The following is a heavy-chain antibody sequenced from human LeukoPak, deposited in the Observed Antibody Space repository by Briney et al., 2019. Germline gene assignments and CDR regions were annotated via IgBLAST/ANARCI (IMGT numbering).Heavy chain of an antibody. CDR2: ISSSSSYI. J-gene: IGHJ4*02. V-gene: IGHV3-21*01. CDR3: ARESAVAGIDY. Sequence: GGSLRLSCAASGFTFSSYSMNWVRQAPGKGLEWVSSISSSSSYIYCADSVKGRFTISRDNAKNSLYLQMNSLRAEDTAVYYCARESAVAGIDYWGQGTLVTVSS. D-gene: IGHD6-19*01. CDR1: GFTFSSYS.